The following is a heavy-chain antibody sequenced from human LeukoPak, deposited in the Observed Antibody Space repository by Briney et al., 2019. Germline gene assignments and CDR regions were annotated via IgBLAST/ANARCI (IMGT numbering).Heavy chain of an antibody. V-gene: IGHV3-11*04. CDR2: ISSSGGNI. D-gene: IGHD3-3*01. Sequence: GGSLRLSCAASGFTFSNAWMSWVRQAPGKGLEWISYISSSGGNIYYADSVKGRFTISRDNAKNSLYLQMNSLRVEDTAVYYCARANTIFGVEPDYYFDYWGQGTLVSVSS. CDR1: GFTFSNAW. J-gene: IGHJ4*02. CDR3: ARANTIFGVEPDYYFDY.